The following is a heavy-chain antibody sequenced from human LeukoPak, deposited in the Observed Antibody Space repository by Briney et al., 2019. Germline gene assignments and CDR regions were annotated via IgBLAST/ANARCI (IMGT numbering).Heavy chain of an antibody. CDR2: ISGSGGTT. CDR3: AKAGPVVRGFIGYY. D-gene: IGHD3-10*01. V-gene: IGHV3-23*01. CDR1: GFTFNNYA. Sequence: PGGSLRLSCAASGFTFNNYAMNWVRQAPGKGLEWVSAISGSGGTTHYADSVKGRFTISRDNSKNTLYLQLNSVRAEDTAIYYCAKAGPVVRGFIGYYWGQGTLVTVSS. J-gene: IGHJ4*02.